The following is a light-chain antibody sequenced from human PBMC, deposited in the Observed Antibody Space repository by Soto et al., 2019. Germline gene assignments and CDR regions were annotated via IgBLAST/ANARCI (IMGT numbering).Light chain of an antibody. CDR2: KAS. CDR3: QQYSIYPLT. J-gene: IGKJ4*01. V-gene: IGKV1-5*03. Sequence: DIQMTQSPSTLSASVGDRVTITCRASQSISSWLAGYQQKPGQAPKVLIQKASSLESGVTSRFSGSGSGTEFTLTISSLQPDDFATYDCQQYSIYPLTCGGGTKVEIK. CDR1: QSISSW.